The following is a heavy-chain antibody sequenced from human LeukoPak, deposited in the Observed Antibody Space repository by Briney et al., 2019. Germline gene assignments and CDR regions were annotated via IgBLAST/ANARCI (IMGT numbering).Heavy chain of an antibody. J-gene: IGHJ4*02. CDR3: ARTVPNTVTTLSY. Sequence: GESLKISCKGSGYNFTNYGIGWVRQAPGQGLEWMGWINPNSGGTNYAQKFQGRVTMTRDTSISTAYMELSGLRSDDTAVYYCARTVPNTVTTLSYWGQGTLVTVSS. V-gene: IGHV1-2*02. D-gene: IGHD4-17*01. CDR2: INPNSGGT. CDR1: GYNFTNYG.